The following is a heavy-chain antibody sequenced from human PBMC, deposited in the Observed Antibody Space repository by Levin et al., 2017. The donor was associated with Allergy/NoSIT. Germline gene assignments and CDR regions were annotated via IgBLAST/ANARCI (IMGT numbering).Heavy chain of an antibody. CDR2: ISYDGSIN. Sequence: SCAASGFTFSGYTMDWVRQAPGKGLEWVAVISYDGSINHYADSVKGRFTISRDNSKNTLFLQMNSLRAEDTAVYYCARGKLVVVVATIPIYYYYGMDVWGQGTTVTVSS. CDR1: GFTFSGYT. J-gene: IGHJ6*02. V-gene: IGHV3-30-3*01. D-gene: IGHD2-15*01. CDR3: ARGKLVVVVATIPIYYYYGMDV.